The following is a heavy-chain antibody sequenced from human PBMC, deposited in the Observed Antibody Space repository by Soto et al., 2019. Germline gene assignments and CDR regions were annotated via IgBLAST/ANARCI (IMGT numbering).Heavy chain of an antibody. CDR3: ATDFRSPPTYYDFWSGYSRLVY. CDR1: GYTLTELS. D-gene: IGHD3-3*01. J-gene: IGHJ4*02. CDR2: FDPEDGET. V-gene: IGHV1-24*01. Sequence: GASVKVSCKVSGYTLTELSMHWVRQAPGRGLEWMGGFDPEDGETIYAQKFQGRVTMTEDTSTDTAYMELSSLRSEDTAVYYCATDFRSPPTYYDFWSGYSRLVYWGQGTLVTVSS.